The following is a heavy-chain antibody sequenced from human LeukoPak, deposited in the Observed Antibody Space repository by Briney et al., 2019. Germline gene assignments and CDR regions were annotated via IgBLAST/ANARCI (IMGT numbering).Heavy chain of an antibody. D-gene: IGHD3-9*01. CDR3: ARGGGVDILTGFQY. Sequence: SVKVSCKASGYTFTGYYMHWVRQAPGHGLEWMGRIIPILDVTNYAQKFQGRVTITADQSTSTAYMELSSLRSEDTAVYYCARGGGVDILTGFQYWGQGTLVTVSS. CDR2: IIPILDVT. J-gene: IGHJ4*02. V-gene: IGHV1-69*04. CDR1: GYTFTGYY.